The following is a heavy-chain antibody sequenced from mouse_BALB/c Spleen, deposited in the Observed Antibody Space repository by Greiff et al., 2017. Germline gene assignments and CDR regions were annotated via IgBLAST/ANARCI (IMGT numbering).Heavy chain of an antibody. CDR1: GYTFTNYW. CDR2: IYPGGGYT. D-gene: IGHD2-1*01. V-gene: IGHV1-63*02. Sequence: VQLHQSGAELVRPGTSVKISCKASGYTFTNYWLGWVKQRPGHGLEWIGDIYPGGGYTNYNEKFKGKATLTADTSSSTAYMQLSSLTSEDSAVYFCAREENGNLRYAMDYWGQGTSVTVSS. J-gene: IGHJ4*01. CDR3: AREENGNLRYAMDY.